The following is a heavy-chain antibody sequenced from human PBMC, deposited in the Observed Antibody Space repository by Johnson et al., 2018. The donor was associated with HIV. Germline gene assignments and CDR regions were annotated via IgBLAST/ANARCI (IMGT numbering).Heavy chain of an antibody. Sequence: MQLVESGGGLVKPGGSLRLSCAASGFTFSNAWMTWVRQAPGKGLEWVGRIKSKTDGGTTDYAAPVKGRFTISRDDSKNTLYLQMSSLKTEDTAVYYCTTGVDTARYAFDIWGQGTMVTVSS. CDR2: IKSKTDGGTT. CDR1: GFTFSNAW. V-gene: IGHV3-15*01. CDR3: TTGVDTARYAFDI. D-gene: IGHD5-18*01. J-gene: IGHJ3*02.